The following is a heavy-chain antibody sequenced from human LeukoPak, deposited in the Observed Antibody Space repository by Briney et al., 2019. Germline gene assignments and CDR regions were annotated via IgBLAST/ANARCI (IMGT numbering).Heavy chain of an antibody. D-gene: IGHD3-10*01. J-gene: IGHJ6*03. CDR1: GDSISSGDYY. CDR2: ISSSGST. V-gene: IGHV4-61*02. Sequence: SQTLSLTCTVSGDSISSGDYYWSWIRQPAGKGLEWIGRISSSGSTNYNPSLKSRVTISVDTSKNQFSLKLSSVTAADTAVYYCAGTYYYGSGPMDVWGKGTTVTISS. CDR3: AGTYYYGSGPMDV.